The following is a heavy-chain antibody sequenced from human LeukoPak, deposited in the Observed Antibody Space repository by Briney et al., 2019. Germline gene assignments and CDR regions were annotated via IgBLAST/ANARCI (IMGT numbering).Heavy chain of an antibody. V-gene: IGHV3-30*18. J-gene: IGHJ4*02. CDR1: GFTFSSCG. CDR3: AKDQTGPGYDFWSGYITY. D-gene: IGHD3-3*01. CDR2: ISYDGSNK. Sequence: GGSLRLSCAASGFTFSSCGMHWVRQAPGKGLEWVAVISYDGSNKYYADSVKGRFTISRDNSKNTLYLQMNSLRAEDTAVYYCAKDQTGPGYDFWSGYITYWGQGTLVTVSS.